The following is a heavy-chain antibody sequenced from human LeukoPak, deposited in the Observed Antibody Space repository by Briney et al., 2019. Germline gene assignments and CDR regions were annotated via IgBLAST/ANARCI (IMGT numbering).Heavy chain of an antibody. V-gene: IGHV1-2*02. CDR2: INPNSGGT. Sequence: GASVKVSCKASGYTFGGYYMHWVRQAPGQGLEWMGWINPNSGGTNSSQKFQDRVTLTRDTSISTAYMELSSLRSDDTAVYYCARAYGSGSSYHPDYWGQGTLVTVSS. J-gene: IGHJ4*02. CDR3: ARAYGSGSSYHPDY. D-gene: IGHD3-10*01. CDR1: GYTFGGYY.